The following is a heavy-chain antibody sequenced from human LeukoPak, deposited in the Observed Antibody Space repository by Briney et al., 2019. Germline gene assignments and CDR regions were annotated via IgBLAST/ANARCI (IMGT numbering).Heavy chain of an antibody. Sequence: PGGSLRLSCAASGFTFTTYWMSWVRHLPGKGLEWVANINQDGTEKYYVDSVKGRFTISRDNAKNSLDLQMNSLRVEDTGIYYCVKVAKYYYGSETYYFFEHWGQGTPVTASS. CDR2: INQDGTEK. V-gene: IGHV3-7*01. CDR1: GFTFTTYW. CDR3: VKVAKYYYGSETYYFFEH. J-gene: IGHJ4*02. D-gene: IGHD3-10*01.